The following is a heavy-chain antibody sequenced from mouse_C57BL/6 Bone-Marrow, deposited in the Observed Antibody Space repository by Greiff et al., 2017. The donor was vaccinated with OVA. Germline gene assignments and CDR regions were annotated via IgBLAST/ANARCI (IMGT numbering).Heavy chain of an antibody. J-gene: IGHJ4*01. Sequence: DVQLQESGPVLVKPGASVKMSCKASGYTFTDYYMNWVKQSHGKSLEWIGVINPYNGGTSYNQKFKGKATLTVDKSSSTAYMELNSLTSEDSAVYYCLSNYRYYAMDYWGQGTSVTVSS. V-gene: IGHV1-19*01. CDR3: LSNYRYYAMDY. CDR1: GYTFTDYY. CDR2: INPYNGGT. D-gene: IGHD2-5*01.